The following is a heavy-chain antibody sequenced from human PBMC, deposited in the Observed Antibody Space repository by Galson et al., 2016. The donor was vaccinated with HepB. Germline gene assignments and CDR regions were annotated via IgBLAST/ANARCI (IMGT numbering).Heavy chain of an antibody. CDR2: IYHGGGS. CDR1: GGSISSGCW. J-gene: IGHJ6*02. D-gene: IGHD3-3*01. CDR3: ARGGLITIFGAEMGVDV. V-gene: IGHV4-4*02. Sequence: ETLSLTCAVSGGSISSGCWWSWVRQPPGKGLEWIGDIYHGGGSNYNPSLKSRLTISVDKSQNHFSLKLNSVTAADTAVYYCARGGLITIFGAEMGVDVWGQGTAVTVSS.